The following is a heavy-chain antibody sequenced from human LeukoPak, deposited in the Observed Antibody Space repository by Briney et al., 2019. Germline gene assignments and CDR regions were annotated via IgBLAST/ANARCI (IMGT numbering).Heavy chain of an antibody. CDR1: GFTFSSYS. CDR3: ARDHRFCGYFGKGGY. Sequence: QTGGSLRLSCAASGFTFSSYSMNWVRQAPGKGLEWVSYISSSSSTIYYADSVKGRFTISRDNAKNSLYLQMNSLRAEDTAVYYCARDHRFCGYFGKGGYWGQGTLVTVSS. V-gene: IGHV3-48*04. J-gene: IGHJ4*02. CDR2: ISSSSSTI. D-gene: IGHD3-3*01.